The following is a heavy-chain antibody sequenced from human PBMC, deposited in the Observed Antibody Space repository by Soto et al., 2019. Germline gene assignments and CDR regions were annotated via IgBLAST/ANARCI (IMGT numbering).Heavy chain of an antibody. CDR1: GFTFSSYS. J-gene: IGHJ4*02. D-gene: IGHD3-9*01. CDR3: ARSRADGRYAFDY. V-gene: IGHV3-48*02. Sequence: EVQLVESGGGLVQPGGSLRLSCAASGFTFSSYSMNWVRQAPGKGLEWISYISSSSSTIYYTDSVKGRFTVSRDNANNSLYLQINSLRDEDTAVYYCARSRADGRYAFDYWGQGTLVTVSS. CDR2: ISSSSSTI.